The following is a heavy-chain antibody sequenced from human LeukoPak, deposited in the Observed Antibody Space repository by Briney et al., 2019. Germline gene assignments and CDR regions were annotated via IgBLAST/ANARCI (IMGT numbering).Heavy chain of an antibody. D-gene: IGHD1-26*01. CDR1: GFTFDDYA. CDR3: AKGDRNSYYSFDY. CDR2: ISWNSATI. J-gene: IGHJ4*02. V-gene: IGHV3-9*01. Sequence: PGGSLRLSCAASGFTFDDYAMHWVRQAPGKGLEWVSGISWNSATIGYADSVKGRFTISRGNAKNSLYLQMNSLRTEDSAFYYCAKGDRNSYYSFDYWGQGALVTVSS.